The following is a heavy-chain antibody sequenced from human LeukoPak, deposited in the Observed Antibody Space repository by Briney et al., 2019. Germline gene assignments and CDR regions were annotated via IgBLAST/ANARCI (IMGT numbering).Heavy chain of an antibody. V-gene: IGHV3-30*18. J-gene: IGHJ3*02. CDR2: ISSDGRTQ. CDR1: GFTFSNYN. D-gene: IGHD1-26*01. CDR3: AKEEGWGVNSFDM. Sequence: TGGSLRLSCAASGFTFSNYNMNWVRQAPGKGPEWVAIISSDGRTQIYTDSVKGRFTISRDNLKKTLNLQMDYLEAEDTAVYYCAKEEGWGVNSFDMWGQGTMVTVSS.